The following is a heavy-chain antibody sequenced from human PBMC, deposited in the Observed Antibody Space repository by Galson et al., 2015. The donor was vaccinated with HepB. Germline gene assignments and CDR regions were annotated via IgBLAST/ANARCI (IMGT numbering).Heavy chain of an antibody. J-gene: IGHJ6*03. D-gene: IGHD3-22*01. V-gene: IGHV3-23*01. CDR1: GFTFSSYA. CDR2: ISGSGGST. CDR3: AKRDYYDSSGYYSNYYYYYMDV. Sequence: SLRLSCAASGFTFSSYAMSWVRQAPGKGLEWVSAISGSGGSTYYADSVKGRFTISRDNSKNTLYLQMNSLRAEDTAVYYCAKRDYYDSSGYYSNYYYYYMDVWGKGTTVTVSS.